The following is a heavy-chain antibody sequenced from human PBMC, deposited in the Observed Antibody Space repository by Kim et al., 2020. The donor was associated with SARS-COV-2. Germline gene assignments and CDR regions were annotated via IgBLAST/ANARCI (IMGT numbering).Heavy chain of an antibody. D-gene: IGHD2-2*02. V-gene: IGHV1-46*01. Sequence: ASVKVSCKASGYTFTSYYMHWERQAPGQGLEWMGIINPSGGSTSYAQKFQGRVTMTRDTSTSTVYMELSSLRSDDTAVCYCAKNILVEPHAISWHYYGM. CDR3: AKNILVEPHAISWHYYGM. CDR1: GYTFTSYY. CDR2: INPSGGST. J-gene: IGHJ6*01.